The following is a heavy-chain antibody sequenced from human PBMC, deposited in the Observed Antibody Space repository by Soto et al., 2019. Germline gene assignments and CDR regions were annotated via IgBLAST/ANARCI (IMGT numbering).Heavy chain of an antibody. Sequence: QVQLQESGPGLVKPSQTLSLTCTVSGGSISSGGYYWSWIRQHPGTGLEWIGYIYYSGSTYYNPSLKSRVTISVDTSKYQFSLKLSSVPAADTAVYYCARDKLHDYGDYEAHWGQGTLVTVAS. CDR2: IYYSGST. J-gene: IGHJ4*02. D-gene: IGHD4-17*01. CDR3: ARDKLHDYGDYEAH. CDR1: GGSISSGGYY. V-gene: IGHV4-31*03.